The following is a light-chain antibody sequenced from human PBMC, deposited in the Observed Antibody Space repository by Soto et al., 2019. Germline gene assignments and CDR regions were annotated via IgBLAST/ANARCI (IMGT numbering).Light chain of an antibody. CDR1: SSDVGGYNY. V-gene: IGLV2-14*01. CDR3: SSYTNYNTRGV. Sequence: QSALTQPASVSGSPGQSITISCTGTSSDVGGYNYVSWYQQHPGKAPKLMIYDVSNRPSGISNRFSGSKSGNTASLTISGLQAEDEADYYCSSYTNYNTRGVFGGGTKVTVL. CDR2: DVS. J-gene: IGLJ2*01.